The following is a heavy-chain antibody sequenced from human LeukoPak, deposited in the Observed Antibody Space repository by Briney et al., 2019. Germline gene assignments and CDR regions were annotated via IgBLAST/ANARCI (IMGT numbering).Heavy chain of an antibody. CDR2: IYSGGST. CDR1: GFTVSSNY. D-gene: IGHD5-24*01. J-gene: IGHJ4*02. CDR3: VRGATHMFDY. V-gene: IGHV3-66*01. Sequence: GGSLRLSCAASGFTVSSNYMSWVRQAPGKGLEWVSVIYSGGSTYYADSVKGRFTISRDNSKNTLYLQMDSLRAEDTAVYYCVRGATHMFDYWGQGTLVTVSS.